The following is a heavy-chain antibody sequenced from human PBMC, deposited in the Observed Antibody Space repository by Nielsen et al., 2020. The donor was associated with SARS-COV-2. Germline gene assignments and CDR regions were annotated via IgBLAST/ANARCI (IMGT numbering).Heavy chain of an antibody. J-gene: IGHJ4*02. CDR1: GGSISSYY. V-gene: IGHV4-59*01. Sequence: SETLSLTCTVSGGSISSYYWSWIRQPPGKGLEWIGYIYYSGSTNYNPSLKGRVTISVDTSKNQFSLKLSSVTAADTAVYYCARALSITIFGVVIINYFDYWGQGTLVTVSS. D-gene: IGHD3-3*01. CDR2: IYYSGST. CDR3: ARALSITIFGVVIINYFDY.